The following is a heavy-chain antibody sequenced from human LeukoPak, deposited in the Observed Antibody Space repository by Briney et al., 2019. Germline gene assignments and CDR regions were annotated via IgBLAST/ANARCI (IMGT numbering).Heavy chain of an antibody. J-gene: IGHJ4*02. D-gene: IGHD6-13*01. CDR3: AREITLAAADLDY. CDR1: GFTFSDYY. Sequence: GGSLRLSCAAFGFTFSDYYMSWIRQAPGKGLEWVSYISSSGSTIYYADSVKGRFTISRDNAKNSLYLQMNSLRAEDTAVYYCAREITLAAADLDYWGQGTLVTVSS. V-gene: IGHV3-11*01. CDR2: ISSSGSTI.